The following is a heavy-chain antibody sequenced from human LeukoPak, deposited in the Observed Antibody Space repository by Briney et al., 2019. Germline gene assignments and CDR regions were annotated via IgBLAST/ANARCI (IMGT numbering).Heavy chain of an antibody. Sequence: GTSVKVSCKASGFTFTSSAMQWVRQARGQRLEWIGWISAYNGNTNYAQKLQGRVTMTTDTSTSTAYMELRSLRSDDTAVYYCARLHYDSSGLDYWGQGTLVTVSS. CDR3: ARLHYDSSGLDY. V-gene: IGHV1-18*01. CDR2: ISAYNGNT. D-gene: IGHD3-22*01. J-gene: IGHJ4*02. CDR1: GFTFTSSA.